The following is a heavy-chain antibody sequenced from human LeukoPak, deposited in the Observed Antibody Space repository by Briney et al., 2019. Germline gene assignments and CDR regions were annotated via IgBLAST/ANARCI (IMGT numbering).Heavy chain of an antibody. Sequence: PGGSLRLSCAASGFTFSSYAMSWVRQAPGKGLEWVSAIVGSGGTSYYADSVKGRFTISRDNSKNTLYLQMNSLIDDDTAVYFCAKSDGTFWYDFEYWGQGTLVTVSS. CDR2: IVGSGGTS. CDR1: GFTFSSYA. D-gene: IGHD6-13*01. J-gene: IGHJ4*02. CDR3: AKSDGTFWYDFEY. V-gene: IGHV3-23*01.